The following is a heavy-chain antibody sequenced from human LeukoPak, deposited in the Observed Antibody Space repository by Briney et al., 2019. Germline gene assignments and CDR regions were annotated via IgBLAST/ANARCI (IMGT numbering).Heavy chain of an antibody. D-gene: IGHD1-26*01. CDR1: GGSISSSSYY. Sequence: KSSETLSLTCTVSGGSISSSSYYWGWIRQPPGKGLEWVGSIYYSGSTYYNPSLKSRVTISVDTSKNQFSLKLSSVTAADTAVYYCAGLLVGATADYWGQGTLVTVSS. J-gene: IGHJ4*02. CDR2: IYYSGST. V-gene: IGHV4-39*01. CDR3: AGLLVGATADY.